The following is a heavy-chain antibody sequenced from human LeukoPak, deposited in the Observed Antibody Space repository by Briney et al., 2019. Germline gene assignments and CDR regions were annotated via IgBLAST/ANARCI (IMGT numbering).Heavy chain of an antibody. CDR2: ISTVGTR. V-gene: IGHV3-23*01. CDR1: GFTFSQYG. CDR3: ARDRALVSMVRGVMGYFYYYMDV. D-gene: IGHD3-10*01. Sequence: GRSLRLSCAASGFTFSQYGMNWVRQAPGKGLEWVSGISTVGTRHYADSVKGRFTISRDNSKNMVYLQMNSLRAEDTAVYYCARDRALVSMVRGVMGYFYYYMDVWGKGTTVTISS. J-gene: IGHJ6*03.